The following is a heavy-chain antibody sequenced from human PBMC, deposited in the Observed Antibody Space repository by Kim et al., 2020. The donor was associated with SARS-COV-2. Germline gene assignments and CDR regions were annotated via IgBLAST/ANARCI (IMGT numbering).Heavy chain of an antibody. Sequence: LKSRVTISVDTAKNQFSLKLSYVTAADTAVYYCARLSIPGIAVAGTGFDPWGQGTLVTVSS. CDR3: ARLSIPGIAVAGTGFDP. D-gene: IGHD6-19*01. V-gene: IGHV4-39*01. J-gene: IGHJ5*02.